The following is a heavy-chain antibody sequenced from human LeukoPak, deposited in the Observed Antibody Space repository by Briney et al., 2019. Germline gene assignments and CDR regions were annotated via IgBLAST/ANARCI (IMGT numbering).Heavy chain of an antibody. Sequence: PSETLSLTCTVSGGSINTTSYYWGWIRQPPGKGLEWIGSIYYSGSTYYNPSLKSRVTISVDTSKNQFSLKLSSVTAADTAVYYCARGLGYCSGGSCYAWFDPWGQGTLVTVSS. V-gene: IGHV4-39*07. D-gene: IGHD2-15*01. J-gene: IGHJ5*02. CDR3: ARGLGYCSGGSCYAWFDP. CDR2: IYYSGST. CDR1: GGSINTTSYY.